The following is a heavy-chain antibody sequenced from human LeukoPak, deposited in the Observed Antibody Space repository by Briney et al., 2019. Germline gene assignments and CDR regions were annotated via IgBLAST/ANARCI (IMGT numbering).Heavy chain of an antibody. CDR2: IIPILGIA. J-gene: IGHJ4*02. Sequence: GASVKVSCKASGGTFSSYTISWVRQAPGQGLEWMGRIIPILGIANYAQKFQGRVTITADKSTSTAYMELSSLRSEDTAVYYCARVRYGGNPTYYFDYWGQGTLVTVSS. D-gene: IGHD4-23*01. CDR1: GGTFSSYT. CDR3: ARVRYGGNPTYYFDY. V-gene: IGHV1-69*02.